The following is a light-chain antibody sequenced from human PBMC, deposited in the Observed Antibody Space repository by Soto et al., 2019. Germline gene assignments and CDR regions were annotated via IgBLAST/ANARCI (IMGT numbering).Light chain of an antibody. CDR2: SSN. V-gene: IGLV1-44*01. Sequence: QSVLTQPPSASGTPGQRVTISCSVSSSNIGTNTVNWYQQFPRSAPKLLMYSSNQRPSGVPDRFSGSKSGTSASLAISGLQSEDEADYYCAAWDGSLNVVLFGGGTKLTVL. CDR1: SSNIGTNT. J-gene: IGLJ3*02. CDR3: AAWDGSLNVVL.